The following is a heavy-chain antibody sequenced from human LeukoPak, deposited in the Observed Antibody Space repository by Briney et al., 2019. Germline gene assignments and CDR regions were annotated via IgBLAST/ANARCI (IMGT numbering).Heavy chain of an antibody. CDR1: GGSFSGYY. CDR2: INHSGST. Sequence: SETLSLTCAVYGGSFSGYYWSWIRQPPGKGLEWIGEINHSGSTNYNPSLKSRVTISVDTSRNQFSLELSSVTAEDTAVYYCARGHCSSTSCYYYGMDVWGQGTTVTVSS. J-gene: IGHJ6*02. CDR3: ARGHCSSTSCYYYGMDV. V-gene: IGHV4-34*01. D-gene: IGHD2-2*01.